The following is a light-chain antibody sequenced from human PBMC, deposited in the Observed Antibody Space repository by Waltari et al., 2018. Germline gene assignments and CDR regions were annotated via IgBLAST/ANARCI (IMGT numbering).Light chain of an antibody. J-gene: IGKJ4*01. CDR3: MQALQSPAT. CDR2: LGS. CDR1: QSLLHSNGYSD. V-gene: IGKV2-28*01. Sequence: EIVMTQSPLSLPVTPGEPASISCRSSQSLLHSNGYSDLLEWYLVKPGQSPPLLIYLGSNRASGVPDRFSASGSATDFTLTISRVEAEDVGVYYCMQALQSPATFGGGTKVEIK.